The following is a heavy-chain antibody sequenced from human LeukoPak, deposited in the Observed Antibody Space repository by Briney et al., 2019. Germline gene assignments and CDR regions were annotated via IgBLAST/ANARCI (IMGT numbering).Heavy chain of an antibody. Sequence: ASVEVSCKASGYTFTAYYIHWVRQAPGQGLEWMGWINPNSGGTEYAQKFQGRVTLTRDTSISTAYMELSRLRSDDTAVYYCASFYAPDRGIESQNLVTVYWGQGTLVSVSS. CDR2: INPNSGGT. D-gene: IGHD2/OR15-2a*01. V-gene: IGHV1-2*02. CDR3: ASFYAPDRGIESQNLVTVY. J-gene: IGHJ4*02. CDR1: GYTFTAYY.